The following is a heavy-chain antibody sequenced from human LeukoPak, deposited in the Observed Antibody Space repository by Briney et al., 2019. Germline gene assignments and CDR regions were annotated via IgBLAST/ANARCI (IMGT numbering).Heavy chain of an antibody. D-gene: IGHD3-10*01. Sequence: EASVKVSCKASGGTFSSYAISWVRQAPGQGREWMGGIIPIFGTANYAQKFQGRVTITADKSTSTAYMELSSLRSEDTAVYYCARGRWDASGSYDRFDPWGQGPLVTVSS. CDR3: ARGRWDASGSYDRFDP. V-gene: IGHV1-69*06. CDR2: IIPIFGTA. J-gene: IGHJ5*02. CDR1: GGTFSSYA.